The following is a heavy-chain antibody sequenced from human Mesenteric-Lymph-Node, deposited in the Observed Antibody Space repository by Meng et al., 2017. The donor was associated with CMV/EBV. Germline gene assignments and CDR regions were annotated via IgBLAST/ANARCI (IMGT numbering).Heavy chain of an antibody. D-gene: IGHD1-1*01. CDR3: AAKIDTTYFDY. Sequence: ASVKVSCKASGYTFTSYDINWVRQATGQGLEWMGWMNPNSGNTGYAQKFQGRVSITRNTSISTAYMELSSLRSEDTAVYYCAAKIDTTYFDYWGQGTLVTVSS. CDR2: MNPNSGNT. CDR1: GYTFTSYD. V-gene: IGHV1-8*03. J-gene: IGHJ4*02.